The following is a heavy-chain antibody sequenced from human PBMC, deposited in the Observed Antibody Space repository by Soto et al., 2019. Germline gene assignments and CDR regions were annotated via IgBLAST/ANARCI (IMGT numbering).Heavy chain of an antibody. V-gene: IGHV1-69*08. Sequence: QVQLVQSGAEVKRPGSSVKVSCKSSGGSFNSFHFNWVRQAPGQGLEWMGGSIPMLDRTQYAQMFQGRVTITADKSTSTAYMEMSGLESVDTAVYYCARGTVTLFGVVTPPDYWGQGTLVTVSS. CDR3: ARGTVTLFGVVTPPDY. CDR2: SIPMLDRT. J-gene: IGHJ4*02. CDR1: GGSFNSFH. D-gene: IGHD3-3*01.